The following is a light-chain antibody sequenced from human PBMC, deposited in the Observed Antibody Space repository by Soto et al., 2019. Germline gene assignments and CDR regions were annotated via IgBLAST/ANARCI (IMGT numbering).Light chain of an antibody. CDR2: DVS. CDR3: CSYAGSYTYYV. J-gene: IGLJ1*01. V-gene: IGLV2-11*01. Sequence: ALTQPRSVSGSPGQSVTISCTGTSSDVGGYNYVSWYQQHPGKAPKLMIYDVSQRPSGVPDRFSGSKSGNTASLTISGLQAEDEADYYCCSYAGSYTYYVFGTGTKVTVL. CDR1: SSDVGGYNY.